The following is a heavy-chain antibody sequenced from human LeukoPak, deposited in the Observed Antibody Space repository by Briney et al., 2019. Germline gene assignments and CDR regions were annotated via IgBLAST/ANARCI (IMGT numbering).Heavy chain of an antibody. J-gene: IGHJ3*02. CDR3: ARDQRDDYYYDSSGYDTRAFDI. CDR1: GFTFSSYS. D-gene: IGHD3-22*01. V-gene: IGHV3-21*01. Sequence: PGGSLRHSCAASGFTFSSYSKNWVRQAPGKGLEWVSSISSSSSYIYYADSVKGRFTISRDNAKNSLYLQMNSLRAEDTAVYYCARDQRDDYYYDSSGYDTRAFDIWGQGTMVTVSS. CDR2: ISSSSSYI.